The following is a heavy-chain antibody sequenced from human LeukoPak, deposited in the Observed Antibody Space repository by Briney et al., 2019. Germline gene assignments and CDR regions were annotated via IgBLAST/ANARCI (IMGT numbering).Heavy chain of an antibody. CDR2: INLSGGTT. Sequence: ASVKVSCKASGYTFTSYYMHWVRQAPGQGLEWMGIINLSGGTTYYAQKFQGRVTMTNDMSTSTVYMELSSLRSEDTAVYYCAASAHYVWGSYADYWGQGTLVTVSS. V-gene: IGHV1-46*01. CDR1: GYTFTSYY. D-gene: IGHD3-16*01. CDR3: AASAHYVWGSYADY. J-gene: IGHJ4*02.